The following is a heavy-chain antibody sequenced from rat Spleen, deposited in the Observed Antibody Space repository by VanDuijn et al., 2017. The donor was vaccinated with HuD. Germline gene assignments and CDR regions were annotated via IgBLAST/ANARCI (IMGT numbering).Heavy chain of an antibody. CDR3: ARHGIYNNYGWFAY. J-gene: IGHJ3*01. D-gene: IGHD1-10*01. CDR2: ISSDGRRN. CDR1: GFTFSDYY. Sequence: EVQLVESDGGLVQPGRSLKLSCAASGFTFSDYYMAWVRQAPTKGLEWVATISSDGRRNYYRDSVKGRFTISRDNAKSSLYLQMDSLRSEDTATYYCARHGIYNNYGWFAYWGQGTLVTVSS. V-gene: IGHV5-7*01.